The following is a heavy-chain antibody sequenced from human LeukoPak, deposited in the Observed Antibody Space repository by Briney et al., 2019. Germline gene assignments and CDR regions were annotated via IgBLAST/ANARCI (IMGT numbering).Heavy chain of an antibody. CDR1: GGSFSGYY. CDR2: INHSGST. CDR3: ARGLGYCSGGSCYYNWFDP. D-gene: IGHD2-15*01. Sequence: PSETLSLTCAVYGGSFSGYYWSWIRQPPGKGLEWIGEINHSGSTNYNPSPKSRVTISVDTSKNQFSLKLSSVTAADTAVYYCARGLGYCSGGSCYYNWFDPWGQGTLVTVSS. V-gene: IGHV4-34*01. J-gene: IGHJ5*02.